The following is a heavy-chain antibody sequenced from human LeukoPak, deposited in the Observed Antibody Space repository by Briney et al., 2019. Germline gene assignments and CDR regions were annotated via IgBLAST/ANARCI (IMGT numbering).Heavy chain of an antibody. CDR3: ASHPRTGGNFDY. D-gene: IGHD4-23*01. Sequence: GGSLRLSRAASGFTFSTYAMSWVRQAPGKGLEWVSVISGNGAGTYYADSVKGRFTISRDNSKDTLYLQMNSLRAEDTALYYCASHPRTGGNFDYWGQGTLVTVSS. J-gene: IGHJ4*02. V-gene: IGHV3-23*01. CDR1: GFTFSTYA. CDR2: ISGNGAGT.